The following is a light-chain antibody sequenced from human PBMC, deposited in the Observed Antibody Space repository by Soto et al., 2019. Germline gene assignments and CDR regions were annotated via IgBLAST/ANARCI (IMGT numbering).Light chain of an antibody. Sequence: EIVLTQFPATLSLSPGERATLSCRASQSVSSYLAWYQQKPGQAPRLLIYDISNRATGIPARFIGSGSGTDYTLTIRTLVPEDSILYYCELRDSCLRNTFGQGTKLEI. J-gene: IGKJ2*01. CDR2: DIS. CDR1: QSVSSY. CDR3: ELRDSCLRNT. V-gene: IGKV3-11*01.